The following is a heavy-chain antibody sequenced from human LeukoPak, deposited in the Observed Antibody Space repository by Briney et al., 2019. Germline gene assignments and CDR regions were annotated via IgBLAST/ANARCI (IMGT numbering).Heavy chain of an antibody. D-gene: IGHD3-9*01. Sequence: GGSLRLSCAASGFTFSSYSMNWVRQGPGKGLEWVSSISSSSSYIYYADSVKGRFTISRDNAKNSLYLQMNSLRAEDTAVYYCAREESAYYDILTGYSNWFDPWGQGTLVTVSS. V-gene: IGHV3-21*01. CDR3: AREESAYYDILTGYSNWFDP. J-gene: IGHJ5*02. CDR1: GFTFSSYS. CDR2: ISSSSSYI.